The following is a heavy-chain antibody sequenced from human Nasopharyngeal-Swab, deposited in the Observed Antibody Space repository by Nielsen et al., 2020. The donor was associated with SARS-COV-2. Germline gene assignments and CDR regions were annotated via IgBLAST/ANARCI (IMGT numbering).Heavy chain of an antibody. CDR2: INAGNGNT. CDR1: GYTFTSYG. CDR3: ARANRYDSSGYGAFDI. J-gene: IGHJ3*02. D-gene: IGHD3-22*01. V-gene: IGHV1-3*01. Sequence: ASVKVSCKASGYTFTSYGISWVRQAPGQRLEWMGWINAGNGNTKYSQKFQGRVTITRDTSASTAYMELSSLRSEDTAVYYCARANRYDSSGYGAFDIWGQGTMVTVSS.